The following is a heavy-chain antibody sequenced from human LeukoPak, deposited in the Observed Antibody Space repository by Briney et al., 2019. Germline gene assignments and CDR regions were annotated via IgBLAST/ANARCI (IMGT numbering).Heavy chain of an antibody. Sequence: GASVKVSCKASGYTFTSYDINWVRQATRQGLEWMGWMNPNSGNTGYAQKFQGRVTMTRNTSISTAYMELSSLRSEDTAVYYCARNIGRFGELTLDYWGQGTLVTVSS. CDR1: GYTFTSYD. CDR2: MNPNSGNT. D-gene: IGHD3-10*01. J-gene: IGHJ4*02. V-gene: IGHV1-8*01. CDR3: ARNIGRFGELTLDY.